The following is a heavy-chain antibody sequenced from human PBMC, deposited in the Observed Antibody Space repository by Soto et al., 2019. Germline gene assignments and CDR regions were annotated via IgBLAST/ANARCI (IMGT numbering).Heavy chain of an antibody. V-gene: IGHV3-30*18. J-gene: IGHJ6*02. CDR2: ISYDGTTK. CDR1: GFTFSTYG. D-gene: IGHD3-9*01. CDR3: AKDLQSYVDYDYYGYGMDV. Sequence: QVQLVESGGGEVQPGRSLTISCAASGFTFSTYGMHWVRQTPGKGLEWVAVISYDGTTKFYSDSVKGRFTISRDNFKNTLTLQMNSLRADDTAVYSCAKDLQSYVDYDYYGYGMDVWGLGTRVTVSS.